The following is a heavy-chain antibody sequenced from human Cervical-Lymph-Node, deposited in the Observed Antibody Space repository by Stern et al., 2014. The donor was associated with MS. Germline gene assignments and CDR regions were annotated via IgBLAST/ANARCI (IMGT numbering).Heavy chain of an antibody. V-gene: IGHV3-7*01. CDR3: VRDRGSRTGMDV. Sequence: EVQLVESGGGLVQPGGSLRLSCAASGFTFSSFWMGWVRQAPGKGLEWVAYIKEDGGKRFHVDSVEGRFSISRDNAENSLYLQMNSLRAEDTAVYYCVRDRGSRTGMDVWGQGTTVIVSS. J-gene: IGHJ6*02. D-gene: IGHD3-10*01. CDR1: GFTFSSFW. CDR2: IKEDGGKR.